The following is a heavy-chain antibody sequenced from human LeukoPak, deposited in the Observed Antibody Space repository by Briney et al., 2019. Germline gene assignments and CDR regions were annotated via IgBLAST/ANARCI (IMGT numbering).Heavy chain of an antibody. V-gene: IGHV4-4*07. J-gene: IGHJ4*02. CDR2: IHTNGNT. D-gene: IGHD1-26*01. CDR3: AREGGSYRFFDY. CDR1: GGSISSYY. Sequence: SETLSLTCTVSGGSISSYYWSWIRQPAGKGLEWIGGIHTNGNTNYNPSLKSRATMSADTSKNQFSLNVSSVTAADTAVYYCAREGGSYRFFDYWGQRTLVTVSS.